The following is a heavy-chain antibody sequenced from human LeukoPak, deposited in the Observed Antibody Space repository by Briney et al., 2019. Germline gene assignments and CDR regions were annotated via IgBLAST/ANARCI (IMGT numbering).Heavy chain of an antibody. V-gene: IGHV1-18*01. CDR3: AREARAAPVDY. CDR2: INTYNGNT. D-gene: IGHD2-15*01. J-gene: IGHJ4*02. CDR1: GYTFTTYG. Sequence: GASVKVSCKTSGYTFTTYGVSWVRQAPGQGLEWMGWINTYNGNTNYAQKLQGRVTMTTDTSTSTAYMELRSLRSDDTAVYYCAREARAAPVDYWGQGTLVTVSS.